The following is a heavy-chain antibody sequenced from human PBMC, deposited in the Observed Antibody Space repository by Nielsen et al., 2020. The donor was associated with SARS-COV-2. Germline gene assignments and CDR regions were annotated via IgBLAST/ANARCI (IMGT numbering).Heavy chain of an antibody. Sequence: SETLSLTCTVSGGSISSYYWSWIRQPPGKGLEWIRYIYYSGSTNYNPSLKSRVTISVDTSKNQFSLKLSSVTAADTAVYYCATDGFSFGTFDYWGQGALVTVSS. J-gene: IGHJ4*02. CDR1: GGSISSYY. D-gene: IGHD1-1*01. CDR2: IYYSGST. V-gene: IGHV4-59*01. CDR3: ATDGFSFGTFDY.